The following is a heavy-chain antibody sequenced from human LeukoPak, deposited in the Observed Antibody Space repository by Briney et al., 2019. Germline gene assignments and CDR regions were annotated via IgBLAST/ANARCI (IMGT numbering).Heavy chain of an antibody. J-gene: IGHJ4*02. V-gene: IGHV1-2*02. D-gene: IGHD1-7*01. CDR2: INPNSGDT. CDR1: GYTFTGYY. CDR3: ARTITGTLDY. Sequence: ASVKVSCKASGYTFTGYYIHWVRRAPGQGLEWMGWINPNSGDTDYAQKFQGRVSMTRDTSISTAYMELSRLRSDDTAVYYCARTITGTLDYWGQGTLVTVSS.